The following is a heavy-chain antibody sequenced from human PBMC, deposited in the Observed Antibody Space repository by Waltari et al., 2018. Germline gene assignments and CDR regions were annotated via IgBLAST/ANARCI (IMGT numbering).Heavy chain of an antibody. CDR3: ARGTTVTPDY. V-gene: IGHV4-59*01. Sequence: QVQLQESGPGLVKPSETLSLTCTVSGDSISSYYWSWIRQPPGKGLEWIGYIYYSGSTNYNPSLKSRVTISVDTSKNQFSLKLSSVTAADTAVYYCARGTTVTPDYWGQGTLVTVSS. CDR1: GDSISSYY. J-gene: IGHJ4*02. D-gene: IGHD4-17*01. CDR2: IYYSGST.